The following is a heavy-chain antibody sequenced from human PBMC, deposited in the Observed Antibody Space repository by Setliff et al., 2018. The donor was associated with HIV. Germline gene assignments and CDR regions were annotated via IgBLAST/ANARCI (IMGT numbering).Heavy chain of an antibody. Sequence: SGPTLVNPTETLTLTCTVSGFSLRNTRMGVSWIRQPPGKALEWLAHIFSNDEKSYSPSLKTRLTITRLTITKDTSKNQVVLTMTNMDPVDTATYYCGHSSGSYLGYFQHWGQGTLVTVSS. V-gene: IGHV2-26*01. J-gene: IGHJ1*01. CDR3: GHSSGSYLGYFQH. CDR1: GFSLRNTRMG. D-gene: IGHD1-26*01. CDR2: IFSNDEK.